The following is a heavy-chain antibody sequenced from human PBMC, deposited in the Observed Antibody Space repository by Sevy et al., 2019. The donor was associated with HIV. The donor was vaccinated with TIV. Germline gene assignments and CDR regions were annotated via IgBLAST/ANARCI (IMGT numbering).Heavy chain of an antibody. CDR1: GYTFTGDY. CDR3: AKNENFWSGYLAMDV. CDR2: VYPHSGGT. D-gene: IGHD3-3*01. V-gene: IGHV1-2*06. Sequence: ASVKVSCKASGYTFTGDYLHWVRQAPGQGLEWMGRVYPHSGGTNYAQKFQGRVTMTRDTSISTAYMELSRLRSDDTAVYYCAKNENFWSGYLAMDVWGQGTTVTVSS. J-gene: IGHJ6*02.